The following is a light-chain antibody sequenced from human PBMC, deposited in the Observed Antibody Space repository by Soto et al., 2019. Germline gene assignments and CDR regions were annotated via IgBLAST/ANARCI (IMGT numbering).Light chain of an antibody. CDR1: QTISIY. J-gene: IGKJ2*01. V-gene: IGKV1-39*01. Sequence: DIRMTQSPSSLSASVGDRVTITCRASQTISIYLNWYQVKPGKAPNLLIYGATRLQTGVPSRFTGSGSGTEFSLTITSLQPEDLATYFCQESDSFPYTFGQGNRLEIK. CDR3: QESDSFPYT. CDR2: GAT.